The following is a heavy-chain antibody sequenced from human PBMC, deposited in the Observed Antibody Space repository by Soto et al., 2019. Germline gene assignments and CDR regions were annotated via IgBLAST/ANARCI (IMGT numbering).Heavy chain of an antibody. V-gene: IGHV3-23*01. CDR3: AKRPASLVCFDY. J-gene: IGHJ4*02. CDR1: GLPFGNYD. D-gene: IGHD2-2*01. CDR2: ISGGGGRI. Sequence: EVQLLESGGGLVQPGGSLRLSLAASGLPFGNYDMSWVRQAPGKGLEWVSTISGGGGRIYYADSVKGRFTISRDNSKNTLYMQMNSLRAEDTAVYYCAKRPASLVCFDYWGQGTLVTVSS.